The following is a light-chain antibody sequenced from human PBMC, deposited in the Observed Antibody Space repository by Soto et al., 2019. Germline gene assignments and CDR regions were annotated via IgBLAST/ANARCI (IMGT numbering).Light chain of an antibody. J-gene: IGKJ4*01. Sequence: EIVLTQSPATLSLSPGERATLSCRASQSINRHLAWYRQKPGQAPRLLIYDASNRATGIPARFSGSGSGTYFSLTISSLAPEDFGVYYCQQRSNWPPVTFGGRTKVEIK. CDR3: QQRSNWPPVT. CDR2: DAS. CDR1: QSINRH. V-gene: IGKV3-11*01.